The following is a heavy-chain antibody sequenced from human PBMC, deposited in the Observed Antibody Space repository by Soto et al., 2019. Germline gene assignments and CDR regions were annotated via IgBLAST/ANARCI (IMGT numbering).Heavy chain of an antibody. CDR1: GGAFSSYA. CDR2: IIPIFGTA. J-gene: IGHJ6*02. D-gene: IGHD2-2*01. Sequence: SVKVSCKASGGAFSSYAISWVRRAPGQGLEWMGGIIPIFGTANYAQKFQGRVTITADKSTSTAYMELRSLRSEDTAVYYCASTAARGRLYSSYATHVCGQATTVTV. CDR3: ASTAARGRLYSSYATHV. V-gene: IGHV1-69*06.